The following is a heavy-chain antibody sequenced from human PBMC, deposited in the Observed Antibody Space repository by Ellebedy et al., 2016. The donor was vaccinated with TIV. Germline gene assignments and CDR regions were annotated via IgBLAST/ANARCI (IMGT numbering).Heavy chain of an antibody. V-gene: IGHV3-48*03. Sequence: PGGSLRLSCAASGFTFSTYEMNWVRQAPGKGLEWISYISGSAITIYYADSVKGRFTISRDSAKNSLYLQMDSLRAEDTAVYYCTRGAGVTYYFDFWGQGTLVSVSS. CDR1: GFTFSTYE. D-gene: IGHD2-8*01. CDR2: ISGSAITI. J-gene: IGHJ4*02. CDR3: TRGAGVTYYFDF.